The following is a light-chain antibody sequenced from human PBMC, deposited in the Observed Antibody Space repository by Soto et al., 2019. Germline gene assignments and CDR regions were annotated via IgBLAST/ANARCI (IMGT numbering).Light chain of an antibody. V-gene: IGLV2-8*01. Sequence: SALTQPPSASGSPGQSVTISCTGTAYDVGRYSYVTWLQQHPGKAPKVIIYEVSQRPSGVPDRFSGSKSGNTASLTVSGLQPEDEADYYCCSFTGRGTIFGGGTKLTVL. CDR2: EVS. CDR3: CSFTGRGTI. J-gene: IGLJ2*01. CDR1: AYDVGRYSY.